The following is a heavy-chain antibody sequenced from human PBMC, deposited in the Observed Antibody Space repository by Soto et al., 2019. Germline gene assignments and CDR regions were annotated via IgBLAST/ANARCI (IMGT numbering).Heavy chain of an antibody. Sequence: EVQLVESGGGLVQPGGSLRLSCAASGFTFSSYWMHWVRQAPGKGLVWVSRINSDGSSTSYADSVKGRFTISRDNAKNTLYLQMNSLRAEDTAVYYCASLGRPPYYDILTGYIFDYWGQGTLVTVSS. V-gene: IGHV3-74*01. CDR3: ASLGRPPYYDILTGYIFDY. CDR1: GFTFSSYW. D-gene: IGHD3-9*01. CDR2: INSDGSST. J-gene: IGHJ4*02.